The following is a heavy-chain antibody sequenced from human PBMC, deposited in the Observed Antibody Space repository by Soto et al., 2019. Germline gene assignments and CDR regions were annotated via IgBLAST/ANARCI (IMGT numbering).Heavy chain of an antibody. J-gene: IGHJ6*02. CDR2: ISAYNGNT. CDR1: GYTFTSYG. V-gene: IGHV1-18*01. CDR3: ARADGIGSGGRYGMDV. Sequence: ASVKVSCKASGYTFTSYGISWVRQAPGQGLEWMGWISAYNGNTNYAQKRQGRVTMTTDTSTSTAYMELRSLRSDDTAVYYCARADGIGSGGRYGMDVWGQGTTVTVSS. D-gene: IGHD2-15*01.